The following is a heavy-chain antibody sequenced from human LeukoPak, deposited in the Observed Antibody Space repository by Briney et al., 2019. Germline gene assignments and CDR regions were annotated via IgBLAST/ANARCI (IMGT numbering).Heavy chain of an antibody. Sequence: PSQTLSLTCAVSGGSISSGDYYWSWIRQPPGKGLEWIGYIYYSGSTYYNPSLKSRVTISVDTSKNQFSLKLSSVTAADTAVYYCAREPRDSGQNDYWGQGTLVTVSS. D-gene: IGHD1-14*01. CDR2: IYYSGST. J-gene: IGHJ4*02. V-gene: IGHV4-30-4*01. CDR3: AREPRDSGQNDY. CDR1: GGSISSGDYY.